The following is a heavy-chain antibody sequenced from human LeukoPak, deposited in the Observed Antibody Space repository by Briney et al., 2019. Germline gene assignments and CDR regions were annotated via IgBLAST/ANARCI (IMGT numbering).Heavy chain of an antibody. D-gene: IGHD3-22*01. CDR1: GFTFDDYA. CDR2: ISWNSGSI. CDR3: AKRGVVIRVILVGFHKEAYYFDS. Sequence: RSGRSLRLSCAASGFTFDDYAMHWVRQAPGKGLEWVSGISWNSGSIGYADSVKGRFTISRDNAKNSLYLQMNSLRAEDTALYYCAKRGVVIRVILVGFHKEAYYFDSWGQGALVTVSS. V-gene: IGHV3-9*01. J-gene: IGHJ4*02.